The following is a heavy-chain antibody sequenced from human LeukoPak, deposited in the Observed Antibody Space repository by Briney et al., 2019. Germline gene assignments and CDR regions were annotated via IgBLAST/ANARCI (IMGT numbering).Heavy chain of an antibody. Sequence: SQTLSLTCAISGDSVSNRTVAWNWFRQSPSRGLEWLGRTYYRSKWYNDYAVSVKSRITINPDTSKNQFSLQLNSVTPEDTAVYYCARDSFYCSSTSCYASDAFDIWGHGTMVTVSS. CDR1: GDSVSNRTVA. V-gene: IGHV6-1*01. D-gene: IGHD2-2*01. CDR2: TYYRSKWYN. J-gene: IGHJ3*02. CDR3: ARDSFYCSSTSCYASDAFDI.